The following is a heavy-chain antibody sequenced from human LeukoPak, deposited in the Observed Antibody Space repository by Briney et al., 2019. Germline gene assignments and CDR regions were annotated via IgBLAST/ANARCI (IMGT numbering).Heavy chain of an antibody. CDR1: RYSFDSYA. Sequence: PGGSLRLSCEGSRYSFDSYAMTWVRQAPGKGLEWVSSINAGGDITYYAESVKGRFTVSRDNSKNTLFLQMNSLRAEDTAVFYCAKRYGDSTGWFFDFWGQGSLVTVSS. V-gene: IGHV3-23*01. J-gene: IGHJ4*02. D-gene: IGHD6-13*01. CDR2: INAGGDIT. CDR3: AKRYGDSTGWFFDF.